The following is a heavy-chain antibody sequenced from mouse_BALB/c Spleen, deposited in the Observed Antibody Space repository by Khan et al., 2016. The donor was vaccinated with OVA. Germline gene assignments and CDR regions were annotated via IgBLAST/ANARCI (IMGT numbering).Heavy chain of an antibody. J-gene: IGHJ3*01. V-gene: IGHV1S29*02. CDR2: IYPYNGGT. CDR3: ARVWGYDAFAS. Sequence: EVQLVESGPELVKPGASVKISCKASGYTFTDYNMHWVKQSHGKSLEWIGYIYPYNGGTGYNQKFKSKASLTVDNSSSTAYMEFRSLTSEDSAVYYGARVWGYDAFASWGQGTLVTVSA. CDR1: GYTFTDYN. D-gene: IGHD2-2*01.